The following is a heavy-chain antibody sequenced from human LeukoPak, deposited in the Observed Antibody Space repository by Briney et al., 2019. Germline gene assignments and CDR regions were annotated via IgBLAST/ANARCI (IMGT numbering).Heavy chain of an antibody. V-gene: IGHV1-69*13. CDR3: ARDDADFDY. CDR2: ILPIFGTA. Sequence: SVKVSCKASGGTFSSYAISWVRQAPGQGLEWMGGILPIFGTANHAQKFQGRLTITADESTSTDYMEVSSLRSGDTAVYYCARDDADFDYWGQGTLVTVSS. J-gene: IGHJ4*02. CDR1: GGTFSSYA.